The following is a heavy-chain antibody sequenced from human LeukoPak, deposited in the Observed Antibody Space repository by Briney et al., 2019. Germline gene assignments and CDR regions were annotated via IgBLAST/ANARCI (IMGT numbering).Heavy chain of an antibody. CDR2: ISSSSRYI. CDR3: ARLDYDYVWGSYLSYFDY. CDR1: VFTFSSYS. V-gene: IGHV3-21*01. D-gene: IGHD3-16*01. Sequence: PGGSLRLSCAASVFTFSSYSMNWVRQAPGRGLEWVSSISSSSRYIYYADSVKGRFTISRDNAKNSLYLQMNSLRAEDTAVYYCARLDYDYVWGSYLSYFDYWGQGTLVTVSS. J-gene: IGHJ4*02.